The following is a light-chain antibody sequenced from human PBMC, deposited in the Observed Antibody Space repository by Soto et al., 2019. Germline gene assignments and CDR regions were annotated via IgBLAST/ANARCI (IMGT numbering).Light chain of an antibody. J-gene: IGKJ1*01. CDR3: QHYNSYSEA. V-gene: IGKV1-5*03. Sequence: DIQMTQSPSTLSASVGDRVTITCRASQNVNSWLAWYQQRPGKAPKLLIYKASSLESGVPSRFSGSGSGTEFTLTISSLQPDDFATYYCQHYNSYSEAFGQGTKVDIK. CDR2: KAS. CDR1: QNVNSW.